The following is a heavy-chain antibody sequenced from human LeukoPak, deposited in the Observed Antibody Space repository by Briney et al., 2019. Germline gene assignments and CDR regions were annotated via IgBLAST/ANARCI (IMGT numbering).Heavy chain of an antibody. J-gene: IGHJ4*02. CDR2: IYHSGST. D-gene: IGHD1-7*01. V-gene: IGHV4-38-2*01. CDR1: GYSISSGYY. CDR3: ARLSVSGTNDY. Sequence: SETLSLTCAVSGYSISSGYYWGWIRQPPGKGLEWIGSIYHSGSTYYNPSLKSRVTISVDTSKNQFSLKLSSVTAADTAVYYCARLSVSGTNDYWGQGTLVAVSS.